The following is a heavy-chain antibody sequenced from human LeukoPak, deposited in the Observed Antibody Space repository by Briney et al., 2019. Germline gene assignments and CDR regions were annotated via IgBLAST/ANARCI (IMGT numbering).Heavy chain of an antibody. V-gene: IGHV4-59*04. CDR3: ARRFHLVYYGSGRAFDI. J-gene: IGHJ3*02. CDR2: IYYSGST. CDR1: GGSISSYY. D-gene: IGHD3-10*01. Sequence: PSETLSLTCTVSGGSISSYYWSWIRQPPGKGLEWIGYIYYSGSTYYNPSLKSRVTISVDTSKNQFSLKLSSVTAADTAVYYCARRFHLVYYGSGRAFDIWGQGTMVTVSS.